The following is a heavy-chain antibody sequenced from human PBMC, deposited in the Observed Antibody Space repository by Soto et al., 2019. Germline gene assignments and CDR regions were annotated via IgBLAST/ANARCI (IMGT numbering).Heavy chain of an antibody. CDR1: GYTFTSYG. D-gene: IGHD4-4*01. Sequence: ASVKVSCKASGYTFTSYGISWVRQAPGQGLEWMGWISAYNGNTNYAQKLQGRVTMTTDTSTSTAYMELRSLRSDDTAVYYCARGLFGTTVTLVNYGMDVWGQGTTVTVSS. V-gene: IGHV1-18*01. CDR2: ISAYNGNT. J-gene: IGHJ6*02. CDR3: ARGLFGTTVTLVNYGMDV.